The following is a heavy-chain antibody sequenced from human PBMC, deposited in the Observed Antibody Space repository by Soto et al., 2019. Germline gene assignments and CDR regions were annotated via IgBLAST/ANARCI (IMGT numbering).Heavy chain of an antibody. CDR2: ISSSSSTI. V-gene: IGHV3-48*01. CDR1: GFTFSSYS. CDR3: ASRVTPYSSDWFPLWD. Sequence: GGSLRLSCAASGFTFSSYSMNWVRQAPGKGLEWVSYISSSSSTIYYADSVKGRFTISGDNAKNSLYLQMNSLRAEDTAVYYCASRVTPYSSDWFPLWDWGQGTRVNVAS. J-gene: IGHJ4*02. D-gene: IGHD6-19*01.